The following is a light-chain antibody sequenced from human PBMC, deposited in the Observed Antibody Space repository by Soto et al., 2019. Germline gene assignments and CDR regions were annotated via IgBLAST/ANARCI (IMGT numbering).Light chain of an antibody. V-gene: IGKV1-33*01. J-gene: IGKJ5*01. Sequence: DIQMTQSPSSLSASVGDRVTITCQASQDITNYLNWYQQKPGKAPKLLIYDASNLETGVPSRFSGSGSGTDFTFTISSQQPEDVSTYYCQESHNIPITFGQGTRLEIK. CDR3: QESHNIPIT. CDR1: QDITNY. CDR2: DAS.